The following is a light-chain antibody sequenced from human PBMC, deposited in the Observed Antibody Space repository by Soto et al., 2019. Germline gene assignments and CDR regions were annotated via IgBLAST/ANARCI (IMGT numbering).Light chain of an antibody. J-gene: IGKJ4*01. Sequence: EIVLTQSPGTLSLCPGETATLSCRASETVDTSSLGWYQQKPGRAPSLLIYSVSRRATGIPDRFSASGSATDFTLTITRLEPEDFAVYYCHQYGSSPLTFGGGTKVEI. CDR3: HQYGSSPLT. CDR2: SVS. CDR1: ETVDTSS. V-gene: IGKV3-20*01.